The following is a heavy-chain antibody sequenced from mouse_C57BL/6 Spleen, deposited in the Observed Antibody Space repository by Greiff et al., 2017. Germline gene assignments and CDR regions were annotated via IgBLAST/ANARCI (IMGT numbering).Heavy chain of an antibody. CDR1: GYAFSSYW. V-gene: IGHV1-80*01. J-gene: IGHJ2*01. Sequence: VQLQQSGASVKISCKASGYAFSSYWMNWVKQRPGKGLEWIGQIYPGDGDTNYNGKFKGKATLTADKSSSTAYMQLSSLTSEDSAVYFCARRAAQATYFDYWGQGTTLTVSS. CDR3: ARRAAQATYFDY. D-gene: IGHD3-2*02. CDR2: IYPGDGDT.